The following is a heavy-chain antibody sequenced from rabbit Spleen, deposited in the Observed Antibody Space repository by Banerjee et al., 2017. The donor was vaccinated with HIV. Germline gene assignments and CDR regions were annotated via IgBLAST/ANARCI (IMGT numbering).Heavy chain of an antibody. CDR3: ARDTGSSFSRYGMDL. D-gene: IGHD8-1*01. Sequence: LEESGGGLVKPGGTLTLTCTVSGFSFSSNWICWVRQAPGKGLEWIACIDSSSSGFTYSATWAKGRFTCSKTSSTTVTLQMTSLTVADTATYFCARDTGSSFSRYGMDLWGPGTLVTVS. CDR1: GFSFSSNW. J-gene: IGHJ6*01. V-gene: IGHV1S45*01. CDR2: IDSSSSGFT.